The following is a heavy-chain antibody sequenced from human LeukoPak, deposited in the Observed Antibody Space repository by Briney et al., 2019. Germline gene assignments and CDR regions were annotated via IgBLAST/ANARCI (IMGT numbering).Heavy chain of an antibody. Sequence: PGGSLRLSCAASGFTFSDYYMSWIRQAPGKGLEWVSYISSSGSTIYYADSVKGRFTISRDNAKNSLYLHVNSLRAEDTAVYYCASNLPSMVRGVIIPRWGQGTMVTVSS. J-gene: IGHJ3*01. D-gene: IGHD3-10*01. V-gene: IGHV3-11*01. CDR3: ASNLPSMVRGVIIPR. CDR1: GFTFSDYY. CDR2: ISSSGSTI.